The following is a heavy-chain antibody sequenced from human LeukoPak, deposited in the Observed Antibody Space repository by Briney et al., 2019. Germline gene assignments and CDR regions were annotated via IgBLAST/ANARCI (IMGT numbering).Heavy chain of an antibody. Sequence: GGSLRLSCAASGFTFSSYWMHWVRQAPGKGLVWVSRINSDGSSTSYADSVKGRFTISRDNAKNTLYLQMNSLRAEDTAVYYCARPPYYYGSGSYYFHYHYYMDVWGKGTTVTVSS. CDR3: ARPPYYYGSGSYYFHYHYYMDV. CDR1: GFTFSSYW. V-gene: IGHV3-74*01. D-gene: IGHD3-10*01. J-gene: IGHJ6*03. CDR2: INSDGSST.